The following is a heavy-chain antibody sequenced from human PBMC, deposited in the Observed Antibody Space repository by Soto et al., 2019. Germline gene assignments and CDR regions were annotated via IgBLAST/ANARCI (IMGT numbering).Heavy chain of an antibody. J-gene: IGHJ4*02. Sequence: EVQLVESGGGLVKPGGSLRLSCAASGFTFSSYSMNWVRQAPGKGLEWVSSISSSSSYIYYADSVKGRFTISRDNAKNSLYLQMNSLRPEDTAVYYCARNRGWLPDYWGQGTLVTVSS. CDR1: GFTFSSYS. V-gene: IGHV3-21*01. D-gene: IGHD5-12*01. CDR2: ISSSSSYI. CDR3: ARNRGWLPDY.